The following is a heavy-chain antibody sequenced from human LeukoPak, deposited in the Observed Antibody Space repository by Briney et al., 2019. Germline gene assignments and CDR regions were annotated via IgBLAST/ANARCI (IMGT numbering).Heavy chain of an antibody. V-gene: IGHV4-31*03. CDR2: IYYSGST. CDR3: AREVADYDSSGYYSSGDWFDP. J-gene: IGHJ5*02. CDR1: GVSISSGGYY. Sequence: KPSETLSLTCTVSGVSISSGGYYWSWIRQHPGKGLEWIGYIYYSGSTYYNPSLKSRVTISVDTSKNQFSLKLSSVTAADTAVYYCAREVADYDSSGYYSSGDWFDPWGQGTLVTVSS. D-gene: IGHD3-22*01.